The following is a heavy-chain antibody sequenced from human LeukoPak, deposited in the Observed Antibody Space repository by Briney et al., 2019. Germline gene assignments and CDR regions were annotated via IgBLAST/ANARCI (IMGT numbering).Heavy chain of an antibody. Sequence: GGSLLLSCAASGFPFSSYAMGWVRPAPGKGLEGVSAISGSGGSTYYADSVKGRFTISRDNSKNTLYLQMNSLRAEDTAVYYCARGSWFGELPLADYYYYGMDVWGQGTTVTVSS. CDR2: ISGSGGST. CDR1: GFPFSSYA. V-gene: IGHV3-23*01. J-gene: IGHJ6*02. CDR3: ARGSWFGELPLADYYYYGMDV. D-gene: IGHD3-10*01.